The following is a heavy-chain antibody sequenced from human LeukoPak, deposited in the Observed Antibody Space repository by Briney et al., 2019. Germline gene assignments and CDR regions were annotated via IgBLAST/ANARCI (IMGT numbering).Heavy chain of an antibody. J-gene: IGHJ6*02. CDR1: GGTFISYA. V-gene: IGHV1-69*13. CDR3: ASPSRWYSNYYYGMDV. CDR2: IIPIFGTA. D-gene: IGHD6-13*01. Sequence: SVKVSCKASGGTFISYAISWVRQAPGQGLEWMGGIIPIFGTANYAQKFQGRVTITADESTSTAYMELSSLRSEDTAVYYCASPSRWYSNYYYGMDVWGQGTTVTVSS.